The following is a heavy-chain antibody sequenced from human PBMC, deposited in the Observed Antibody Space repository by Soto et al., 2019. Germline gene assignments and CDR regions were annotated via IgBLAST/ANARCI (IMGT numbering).Heavy chain of an antibody. J-gene: IGHJ4*02. D-gene: IGHD1-26*01. Sequence: GGSLRLSCAASGFTFSTYAMSWVRQAPGKGLEWVSGIGSGGVSTYYADSVKGRFTISRDKSKHTLYLQMNSLRAEDTAVYYCAIAISGTSFDYWGQGTLVTVSS. V-gene: IGHV3-23*01. CDR3: AIAISGTSFDY. CDR2: IGSGGVST. CDR1: GFTFSTYA.